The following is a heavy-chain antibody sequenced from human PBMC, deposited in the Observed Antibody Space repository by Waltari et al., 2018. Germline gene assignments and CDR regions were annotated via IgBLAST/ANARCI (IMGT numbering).Heavy chain of an antibody. V-gene: IGHV4-61*02. J-gene: IGHJ4*02. CDR3: ARGSSWSPDY. CDR2: IYTSGST. CDR1: GGSISSGSYY. Sequence: QVQLQESGPGLVKPSQTLSLTCPVPGGSISSGSYYWSWIRQPAGKGLEWIGRIYTSGSTNYNPSLKSRVTISVDTSKNQFSLKLSSVTAADTAVYYCARGSSWSPDYWGQGTLVTVSS. D-gene: IGHD6-13*01.